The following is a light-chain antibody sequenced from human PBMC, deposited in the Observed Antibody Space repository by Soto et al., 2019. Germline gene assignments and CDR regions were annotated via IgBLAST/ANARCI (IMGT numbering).Light chain of an antibody. J-gene: IGKJ2*01. CDR3: QQYNSYRYT. CDR1: QSISSW. CDR2: GAS. Sequence: DIQMTQSPSTLSASVGDRVTITCRASQSISSWLAWYQQKPGKAPKLMIYGASSLQSGIPSRFSGSGSGTEFTLTISSLQPDDFATYYCQQYNSYRYTFGQGTKLEIK. V-gene: IGKV1-5*01.